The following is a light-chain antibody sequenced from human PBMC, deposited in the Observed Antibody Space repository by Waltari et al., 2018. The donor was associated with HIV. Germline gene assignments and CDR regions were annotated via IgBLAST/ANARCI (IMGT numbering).Light chain of an antibody. CDR3: QSTDSSGTYVV. CDR2: KDS. J-gene: IGLJ2*01. CDR1: ALPKPY. Sequence: SYELTQPPSVSVSPGQPARITCSGDALPKPYAYWYQQKPGQAPVLVIYKDSKSPSVIPERFSGSSSRTTVTLTISGVQADDETDNYCQSTDSSGTYVVFGGGTRRTGL. V-gene: IGLV3-25*03.